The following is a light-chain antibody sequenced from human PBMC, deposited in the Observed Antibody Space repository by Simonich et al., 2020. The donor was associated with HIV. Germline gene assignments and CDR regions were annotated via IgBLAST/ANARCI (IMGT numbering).Light chain of an antibody. Sequence: QSALTQPASVAGALGQSITISCTGTSSAVGSYNLVSWYQQDPGKAPKRMIYEGSKRPSGVSNRFSGSKAGNTASLTISGLLAEDEADYYCCSYAGSDTVLFGGGTRLTVL. CDR1: SSAVGSYNL. CDR2: EGS. J-gene: IGLJ2*01. CDR3: CSYAGSDTVL. V-gene: IGLV2-23*01.